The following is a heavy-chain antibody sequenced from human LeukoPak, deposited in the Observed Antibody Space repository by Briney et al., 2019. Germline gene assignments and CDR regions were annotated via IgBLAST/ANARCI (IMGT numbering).Heavy chain of an antibody. J-gene: IGHJ4*02. D-gene: IGHD4-17*01. CDR2: ISRSGSTK. CDR1: GFTFSDYN. CDR3: ARGHTAVTRHFDF. Sequence: PGGSLRLSCAASGFTFSDYNVRWIRQAPGKGLEWVSSISRSGSTKYYADSVKGRFTISRDNAKNSLFLQMNSLRAEDTAVYYCARGHTAVTRHFDFWGQGTLVTVSS. V-gene: IGHV3-11*04.